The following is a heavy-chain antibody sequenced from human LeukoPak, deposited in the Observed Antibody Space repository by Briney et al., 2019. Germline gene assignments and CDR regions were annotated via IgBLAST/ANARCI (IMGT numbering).Heavy chain of an antibody. CDR2: ISTSGGTI. CDR1: GFTFSSSS. CDR3: TRSGGWWSLDY. J-gene: IGHJ4*02. V-gene: IGHV3-48*01. D-gene: IGHD2-8*02. Sequence: GGSLRLSCAASGFTFSSSSMNWVRQAPEKGLEWVSYISTSGGTIYYADSVKGRFTISRDNAKNSLYLQMDSLRAEDTAVYYCTRSGGWWSLDYWGQGALVTVSS.